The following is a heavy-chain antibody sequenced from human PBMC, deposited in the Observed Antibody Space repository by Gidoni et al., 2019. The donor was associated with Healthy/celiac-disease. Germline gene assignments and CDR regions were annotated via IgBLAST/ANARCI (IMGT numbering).Heavy chain of an antibody. Sequence: EVQLVASGGGLVQPGRSLRLSCPASGFTFGDYAMSWFRQAPGKGLEWVGFIRSKAYGGTTEYAASVKGRFTISRDDSKSIAYLQMNSLKTEDTAVYYCTRSSPRVRGANWFDPWGQGTLVTVSS. J-gene: IGHJ5*02. CDR2: IRSKAYGGTT. CDR1: GFTFGDYA. V-gene: IGHV3-49*03. D-gene: IGHD3-10*01. CDR3: TRSSPRVRGANWFDP.